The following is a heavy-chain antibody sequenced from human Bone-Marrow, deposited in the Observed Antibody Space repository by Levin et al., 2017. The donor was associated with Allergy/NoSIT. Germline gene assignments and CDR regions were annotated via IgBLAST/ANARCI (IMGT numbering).Heavy chain of an antibody. CDR2: IYYSGST. Sequence: PSETLSLTCTVSGGSISSYYWSWIRQPPGKGLEWIGYIYYSGSTNYNPSLKSRVTISVDTSKNQFSLKLSSVTAADTAVYYCARVVAPYSSSWYVGYYYYGMDVWGQGTTVTVSS. V-gene: IGHV4-59*01. CDR1: GGSISSYY. CDR3: ARVVAPYSSSWYVGYYYYGMDV. D-gene: IGHD6-13*01. J-gene: IGHJ6*02.